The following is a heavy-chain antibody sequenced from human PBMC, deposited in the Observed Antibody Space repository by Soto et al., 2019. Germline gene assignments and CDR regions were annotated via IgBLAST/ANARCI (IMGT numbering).Heavy chain of an antibody. D-gene: IGHD3-3*01. CDR1: GGSISSYY. Sequence: PSETLSLTCTVSGGSISSYYCSWIRQPPGKGLEWIGYIYYSGSTNYNPSLKSRVTISVDTSKNQFSLKLSSVTAADTAVYYCARYYDFWSGDYYYYGMDVWGQGTTVTVSS. V-gene: IGHV4-59*01. CDR3: ARYYDFWSGDYYYYGMDV. CDR2: IYYSGST. J-gene: IGHJ6*02.